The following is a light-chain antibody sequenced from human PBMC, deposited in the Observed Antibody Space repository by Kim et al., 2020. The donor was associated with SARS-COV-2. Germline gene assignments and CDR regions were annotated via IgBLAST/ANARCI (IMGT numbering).Light chain of an antibody. Sequence: APGERATPSCSTTQSVSSNLAGYQQKPAQAPRLLIYGASTRATGIPARFSGSGSGTEFTLTISSLQSEDFAVYYCQQYNNWPPWTFGQGTKVDIK. CDR3: QQYNNWPPWT. J-gene: IGKJ1*01. CDR2: GAS. CDR1: QSVSSN. V-gene: IGKV3-15*01.